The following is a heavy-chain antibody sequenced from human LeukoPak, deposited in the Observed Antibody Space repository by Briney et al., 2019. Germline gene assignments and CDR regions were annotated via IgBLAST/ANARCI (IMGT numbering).Heavy chain of an antibody. CDR3: AKDRIQNYGGGSNFDY. CDR1: GFTFSSYW. Sequence: GGSLRLSCAASGFTFSSYWMSWVRQAPGNGLEWVANIKQDGSEKYYVDSVKGRFTISRDNAKNSLYLQMNSLRAEDTAVYYCAKDRIQNYGGGSNFDYWGQGMLVTVSS. V-gene: IGHV3-7*01. D-gene: IGHD1-7*01. J-gene: IGHJ4*02. CDR2: IKQDGSEK.